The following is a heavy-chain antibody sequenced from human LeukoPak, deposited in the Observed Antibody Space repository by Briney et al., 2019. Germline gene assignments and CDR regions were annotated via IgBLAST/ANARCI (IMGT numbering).Heavy chain of an antibody. CDR2: IGHTGTT. Sequence: PSETLSLTCSVYGGSFSDYYWNWIRQSPAKGLEWIGEIGHTGTTNYNPSLRGRVTMSVDTSTNRFSLRLTSVTAADTAVYYCARGPVPISQYPPLDGLDIWDQGTVVTVSS. J-gene: IGHJ3*02. CDR1: GGSFSDYY. CDR3: ARGPVPISQYPPLDGLDI. D-gene: IGHD2-21*01. V-gene: IGHV4-34*01.